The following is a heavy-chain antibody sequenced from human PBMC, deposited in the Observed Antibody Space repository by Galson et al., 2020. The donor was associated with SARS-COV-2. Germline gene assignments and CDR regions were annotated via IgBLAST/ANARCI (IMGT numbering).Heavy chain of an antibody. V-gene: IGHV4-59*01. D-gene: IGHD3-10*01. CDR1: GGSISSYY. CDR2: IYYSGST. J-gene: IGHJ4*02. CDR3: AREYLRAIDY. Sequence: ETSETLSLTCTVSGGSISSYYWSWIRQPPGKGLEWIGYIYYSGSTNYNPSPKSRVTISVDTSKNQFSLKLSSVTAADTAVYYCAREYLRAIDYWGQGTLVTVSS.